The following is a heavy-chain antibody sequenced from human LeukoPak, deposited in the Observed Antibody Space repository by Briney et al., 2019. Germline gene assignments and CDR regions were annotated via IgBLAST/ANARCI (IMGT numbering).Heavy chain of an antibody. Sequence: ASVKVSCKASGYTFTGYYMHWVRQAPGQGLEWMGWINPNSGGTNYAQKLQGRVTMTTDTSTSTAYMELRSLRSDDTAVYYCARGTSRIAATAPYDYWGQGTLVTVSS. CDR2: INPNSGGT. D-gene: IGHD6-13*01. V-gene: IGHV1-2*02. CDR3: ARGTSRIAATAPYDY. J-gene: IGHJ4*02. CDR1: GYTFTGYY.